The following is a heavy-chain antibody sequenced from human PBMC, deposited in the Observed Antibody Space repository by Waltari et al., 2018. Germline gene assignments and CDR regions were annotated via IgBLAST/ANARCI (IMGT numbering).Heavy chain of an antibody. V-gene: IGHV1-69*08. Sequence: QVQLVQSGAEVKKPGSSVKVSCKASGGTFSSYAISWVRQAPGQGLEWMGRISPIVGTANYAQKFQGRVTITADKSTSTAYMELSSLRSEDTAVYYCASGPYQLQGDPYYYYYYGMDVWGQGTTVTVSS. CDR1: GGTFSSYA. D-gene: IGHD2-2*01. CDR3: ASGPYQLQGDPYYYYYYGMDV. J-gene: IGHJ6*02. CDR2: ISPIVGTA.